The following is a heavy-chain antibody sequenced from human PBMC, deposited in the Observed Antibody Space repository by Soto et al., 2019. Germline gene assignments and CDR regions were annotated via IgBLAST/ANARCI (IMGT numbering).Heavy chain of an antibody. CDR1: GYTFTNYG. Sequence: QVQVVQSGAEVKKPGASVKVSCKASGYTFTNYGISWVRQAPGQGLEWMGWISGYNGNTNYAQKFQGRVTMTTDTSTSTAYMDLMTLTSDDTAVYYCALSTYCSCAGCQDDYWGQGTLVTVSS. D-gene: IGHD2-15*01. V-gene: IGHV1-18*01. CDR3: ALSTYCSCAGCQDDY. CDR2: ISGYNGNT. J-gene: IGHJ4*02.